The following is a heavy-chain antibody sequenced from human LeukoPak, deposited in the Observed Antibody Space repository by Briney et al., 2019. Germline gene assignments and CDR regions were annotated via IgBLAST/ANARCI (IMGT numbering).Heavy chain of an antibody. Sequence: TSETLPLTCTVSGGSISSYYWSWIRQPPGKGLEWIGEINHSGSTNYNPSLKSRVTISVDTSKNQFSLKLSSVTAADTAVYYCARGRAIAAAGTSYFDYWGQGTLVTVSS. D-gene: IGHD6-13*01. J-gene: IGHJ4*02. CDR1: GGSISSYY. V-gene: IGHV4-34*01. CDR2: INHSGST. CDR3: ARGRAIAAAGTSYFDY.